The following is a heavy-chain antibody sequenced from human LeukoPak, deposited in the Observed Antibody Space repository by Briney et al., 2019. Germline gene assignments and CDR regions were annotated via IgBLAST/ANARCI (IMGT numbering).Heavy chain of an antibody. CDR3: AKRGVVVRVILVGFHKEAYYFDS. CDR2: IGDSGGRT. D-gene: IGHD3-10*01. V-gene: IGHV3-23*01. Sequence: GGSLRLSCAVSGITLSNYGMSGVRQAPGKGLEWVAGIGDSGGRTNYADSVKGRFTISRDNPKNTLYLQMNSLRAEDTAVYFCAKRGVVVRVILVGFHKEAYYFDSWGQGALVTVSS. J-gene: IGHJ4*02. CDR1: GITLSNYG.